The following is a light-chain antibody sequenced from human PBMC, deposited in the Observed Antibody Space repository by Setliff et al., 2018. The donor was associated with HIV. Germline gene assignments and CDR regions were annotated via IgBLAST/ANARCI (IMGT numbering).Light chain of an antibody. J-gene: IGLJ1*01. Sequence: QSALAQPASVSGSPGQSITISCTGTSNDVGRYDLVSWYQQHPARAPKLIIYQATRRPSGVSNRFSGSKSGNVASLTISGLQAEDEADYYCCSNTGSITFVFGTGTKV. CDR3: CSNTGSITFV. CDR2: QAT. V-gene: IGLV2-23*01. CDR1: SNDVGRYDL.